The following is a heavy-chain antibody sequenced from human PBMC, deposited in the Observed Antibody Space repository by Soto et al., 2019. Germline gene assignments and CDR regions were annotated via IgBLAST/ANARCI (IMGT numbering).Heavy chain of an antibody. CDR2: FYYSGST. D-gene: IGHD3-10*02. CDR3: ARSVFS. J-gene: IGHJ5*02. V-gene: IGHV4-31*03. Sequence: QVQLQESGPGLVKPSQTPSLTCTVTGGYISTGGYYWNWIRQHPGKGLEWIGYFYYSGSTYYNPSLKSRVTISVNTSKNQFSLKLSSVTAADTAVYYCARSVFSWGQGTLVTVSS. CDR1: GGYISTGGYY.